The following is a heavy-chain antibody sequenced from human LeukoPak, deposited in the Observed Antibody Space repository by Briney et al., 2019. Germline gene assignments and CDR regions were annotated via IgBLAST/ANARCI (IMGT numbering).Heavy chain of an antibody. CDR3: ARGNSGSYSQDWFDP. CDR2: ISSSSSYI. Sequence: PGGSLRLSCAASGFTFSSYSMNWVRQAPGKGLEWVSCISSSSSYIYYADSVKGRFTISRDNAKNSLYLQMNSLRDDDMALYYCARGNSGSYSQDWFDPWGQGTLVTVSS. CDR1: GFTFSSYS. J-gene: IGHJ5*02. D-gene: IGHD1-26*01. V-gene: IGHV3-21*04.